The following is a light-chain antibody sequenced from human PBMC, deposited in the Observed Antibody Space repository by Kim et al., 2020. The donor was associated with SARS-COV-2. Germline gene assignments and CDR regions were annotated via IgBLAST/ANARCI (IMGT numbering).Light chain of an antibody. CDR3: QECGSSPRDT. CDR2: GGS. CDR1: QSVSSKY. V-gene: IGKV3-20*01. Sequence: EVVLTQSPGTLSLSPGERATLSCRASQSVSSKYLAWYRQKPGQNPRLLIYGGSTRATGISDRFSGSGSGTDFTLTITRLEPEDFAVYYCQECGSSPRDTFGQGTKLEI. J-gene: IGKJ2*01.